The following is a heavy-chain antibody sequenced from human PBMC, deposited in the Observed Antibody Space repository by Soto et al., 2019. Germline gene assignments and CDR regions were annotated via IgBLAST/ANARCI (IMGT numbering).Heavy chain of an antibody. V-gene: IGHV3-23*01. CDR1: GFTFSSYA. CDR3: AKLYDPDGIDV. J-gene: IGHJ6*02. D-gene: IGHD3-22*01. Sequence: EVQLLESGGGLVQPGGSLRLSCAASGFTFSSYAMSWVRQAPGKGLEWVSAISGSGGSTYYADSVKGRFTISRDNSKNTSDLQMTRPRGEDKAVYYCAKLYDPDGIDVWGQGTTVTVSS. CDR2: ISGSGGST.